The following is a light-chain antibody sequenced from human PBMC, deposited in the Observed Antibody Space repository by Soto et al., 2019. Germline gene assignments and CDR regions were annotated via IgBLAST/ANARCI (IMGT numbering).Light chain of an antibody. CDR1: QSVSSTY. Sequence: EAVWTQSPGTLSLSTEEKATLSYSASQSVSSTYLAWYQQKPGQAPRLLIYGASSRATGIPDRFSGSGSGTDFTLTISRLEPEDFAVYYCQHYDSSTQTVGQGTKVEIK. J-gene: IGKJ1*01. V-gene: IGKV3-20*01. CDR2: GAS. CDR3: QHYDSSTQT.